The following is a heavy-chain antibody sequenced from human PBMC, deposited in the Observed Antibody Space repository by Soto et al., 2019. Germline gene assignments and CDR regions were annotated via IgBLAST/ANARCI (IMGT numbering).Heavy chain of an antibody. CDR2: IYYSGST. CDR3: AREVTAAAARPGGSVDY. D-gene: IGHD6-6*01. J-gene: IGHJ4*02. Sequence: QVQLQESGPGLVKPSQTLSLTCTVSGGSISSGGYYWSWIRQHPGKGLEWIGYIYYSGSTYYNPSLNRRTTISVDTAKNPYALRLSSGPAADTAVYYCAREVTAAAARPGGSVDYWGQGTLVTVSS. CDR1: GGSISSGGYY. V-gene: IGHV4-31*03.